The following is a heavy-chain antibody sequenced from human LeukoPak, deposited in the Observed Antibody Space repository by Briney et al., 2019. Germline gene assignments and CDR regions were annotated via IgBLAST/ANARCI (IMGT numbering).Heavy chain of an antibody. V-gene: IGHV1-69*13. CDR2: IIPIFGTA. Sequence: ASVKVSCKASGYTFTTYAISWVRQAPGQGLEWMGGIIPIFGTANYAQKFQGRVTITADESTSTAYMELSSLRSEDTAVYYCAIVAAPGGYWGQGTLVTVSS. CDR1: GYTFTTYA. J-gene: IGHJ4*02. D-gene: IGHD6-13*01. CDR3: AIVAAPGGY.